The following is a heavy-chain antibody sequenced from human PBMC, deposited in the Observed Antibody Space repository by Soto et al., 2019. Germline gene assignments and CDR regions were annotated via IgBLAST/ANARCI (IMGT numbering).Heavy chain of an antibody. CDR3: ARSQITYYDILTGYRGMDV. Sequence: GASVKVSCKASGYTFTSYYMHWVRQAPGQGLEWMGIIDPSGGSTSYAQKFQGRVTMTRDTSTSTVYMELSSLRSEDTAVYYCARSQITYYDILTGYRGMDVWGQGTTVTVSS. CDR2: IDPSGGST. CDR1: GYTFTSYY. D-gene: IGHD3-9*01. J-gene: IGHJ6*02. V-gene: IGHV1-46*01.